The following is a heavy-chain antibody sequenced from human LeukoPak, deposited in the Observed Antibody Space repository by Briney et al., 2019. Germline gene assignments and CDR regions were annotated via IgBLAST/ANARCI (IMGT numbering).Heavy chain of an antibody. CDR2: IYYSGST. J-gene: IGHJ5*02. V-gene: IGHV4-59*01. CDR1: GGSISSYY. Sequence: SQTLSLTCTVSGGSISSYYWSWIRQPPGKGLEWIGYIYYSGSTNYNPSLKSRVTISVDTSKNQFSLKLSSVPAADTAVYYCARGVYGSGSYNWFDPWGQGTLVTVSS. D-gene: IGHD3-10*01. CDR3: ARGVYGSGSYNWFDP.